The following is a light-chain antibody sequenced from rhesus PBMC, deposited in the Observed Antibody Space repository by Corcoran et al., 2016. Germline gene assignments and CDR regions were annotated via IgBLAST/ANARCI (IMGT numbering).Light chain of an antibody. J-gene: IGKJ2*01. CDR2: KVS. CDR3: IQGTHWPPYS. V-gene: IGKV2-58*03. Sequence: DVVMTQSPLSLPVTPGQPASISCRSSQSLLYSNGKTYLSWSLQKPGQPPRRLIYKVSNRDSGAPERFSGSGAGTDFTLKISRVEAEDVGIYYCIQGTHWPPYSFGQGTKVEIK. CDR1: QSLLYSNGKTY.